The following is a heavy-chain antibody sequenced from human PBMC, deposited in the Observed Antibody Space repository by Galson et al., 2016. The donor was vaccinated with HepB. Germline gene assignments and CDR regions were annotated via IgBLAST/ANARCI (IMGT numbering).Heavy chain of an antibody. CDR2: LKQDGSDE. Sequence: SLRLSCAASGFTFSNYWMSWVRQAPGKGLECVANLKQDGSDEYYVDSVKGRFTISKDNAKNTLYLQMNSLRAEDTAVYYCATGGSRGISDAFGFWGQGTMVTVSS. J-gene: IGHJ3*01. CDR3: ATGGSRGISDAFGF. CDR1: GFTFSNYW. D-gene: IGHD3-16*01. V-gene: IGHV3-7*01.